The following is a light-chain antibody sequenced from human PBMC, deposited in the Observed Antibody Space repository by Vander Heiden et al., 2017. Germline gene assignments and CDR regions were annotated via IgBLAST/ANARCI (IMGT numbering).Light chain of an antibody. CDR2: DAS. V-gene: IGKV3-11*01. J-gene: IGKJ4*01. CDR1: QSVSSY. CDR3: QQQSYWHWLT. Sequence: EIVLTQSPATLSLSPGERATLSCRASQSVSSYLAWYQQKPGQAPRLLIYDASNRATGIPARFSGSGYGTDFTLTISSREPEDFAVYYCQQQSYWHWLTFGGGTKVEIK.